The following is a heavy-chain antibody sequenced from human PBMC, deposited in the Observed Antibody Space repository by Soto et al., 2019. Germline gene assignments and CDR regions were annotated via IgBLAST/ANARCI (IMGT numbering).Heavy chain of an antibody. Sequence: QVQLVQSGAEVKKPGSSVKVSCKASGGTFSSYAISWVRQAPGQGLEWMGGIIPIFGTANYAQKFQGRVTITADESTSTAYMELSSLRSEDTAVYYCAREQFLEWLLHSHYYYYGMDVWGQGTTVTVSS. D-gene: IGHD3-3*01. V-gene: IGHV1-69*01. CDR1: GGTFSSYA. CDR2: IIPIFGTA. J-gene: IGHJ6*02. CDR3: AREQFLEWLLHSHYYYYGMDV.